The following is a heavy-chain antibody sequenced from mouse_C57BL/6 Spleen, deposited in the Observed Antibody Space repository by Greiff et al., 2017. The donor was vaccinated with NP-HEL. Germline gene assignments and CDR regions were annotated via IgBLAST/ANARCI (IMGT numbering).Heavy chain of an antibody. Sequence: EVHLVESGGGLVKPGGSLKLSCAASGFTFSDYGMHWVRQAPEKGLEWVAYISSGSSTIYYADTVKGRFTISRDNAKNTLFLQMTSLRSEDTAMYYCAALLDYAMDYWGQGTSVTVSS. V-gene: IGHV5-17*01. CDR2: ISSGSSTI. D-gene: IGHD2-1*01. CDR3: AALLDYAMDY. CDR1: GFTFSDYG. J-gene: IGHJ4*01.